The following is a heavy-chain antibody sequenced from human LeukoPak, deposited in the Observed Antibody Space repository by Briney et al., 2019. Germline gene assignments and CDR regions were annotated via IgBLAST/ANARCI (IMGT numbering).Heavy chain of an antibody. V-gene: IGHV4-39*01. Sequence: SETLSLTCTVSGGSISSYYWSWIRQPPGMGLEWIGSIYYTGNTYYNASLKSQVSISIDTSKNQFSLKLTSVTAADTAVYNCARQTGSGLFILPGGQGTLVTVSS. D-gene: IGHD3/OR15-3a*01. CDR1: GGSISSYY. J-gene: IGHJ4*02. CDR3: ARQTGSGLFILP. CDR2: IYYTGNT.